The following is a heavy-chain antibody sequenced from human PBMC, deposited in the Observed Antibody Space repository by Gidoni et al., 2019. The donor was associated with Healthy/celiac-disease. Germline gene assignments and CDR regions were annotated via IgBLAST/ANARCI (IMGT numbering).Heavy chain of an antibody. V-gene: IGHV3-23*01. CDR3: SSSPHRYGMDV. D-gene: IGHD2-2*01. J-gene: IGHJ6*02. CDR2: ISGSGGST. CDR1: GFTFCSYA. Sequence: EAQLLSSGGGLVQPGGPLRLSSAASGFTFCSYAMSWVRQAPGKGLEWVSAISGSGGSTYYADSVKGRFTISRDNSKNTLYLQMNSLRAEDTAVYYCSSSPHRYGMDVWGQGTTVTVSS.